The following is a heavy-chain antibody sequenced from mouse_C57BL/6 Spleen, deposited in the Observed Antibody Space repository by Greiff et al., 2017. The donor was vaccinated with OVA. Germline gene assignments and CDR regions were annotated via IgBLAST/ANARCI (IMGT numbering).Heavy chain of an antibody. CDR1: GYSFTGYY. J-gene: IGHJ3*01. V-gene: IGHV1-42*01. CDR2: INPSTGGT. CDR3: ARYYHDYGGFAY. Sequence: VQLKQSGPELVKPGASVKISCKASGYSFTGYYMNWVKQSPEKSLEWIGEINPSTGGTTYNQKFKAKATLTVDKSSSTAYMQLKSLTSEDSAVYYCARYYHDYGGFAYWGQGTLVTVSA. D-gene: IGHD2-4*01.